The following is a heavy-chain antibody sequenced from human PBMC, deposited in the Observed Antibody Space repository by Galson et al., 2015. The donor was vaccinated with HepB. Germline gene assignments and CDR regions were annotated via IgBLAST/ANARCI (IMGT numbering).Heavy chain of an antibody. CDR2: IDWDDDK. Sequence: PALVKPTQTLTLTCTFSGFSLSTSGMCVSWIRQPPGKALEWLARIDWDDDKYYSTSLKTRLTISKDTSKNQVVLTMTNIDPVDTATYYCARIRWFGELSGWFDPWGQGTPVTVSS. CDR3: ARIRWFGELSGWFDP. CDR1: GFSLSTSGMC. J-gene: IGHJ5*02. D-gene: IGHD3-10*01. V-gene: IGHV2-70*11.